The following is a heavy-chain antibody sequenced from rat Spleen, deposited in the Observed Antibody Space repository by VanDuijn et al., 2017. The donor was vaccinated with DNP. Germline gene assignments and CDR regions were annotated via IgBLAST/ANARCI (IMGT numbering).Heavy chain of an antibody. CDR3: AIANGDY. D-gene: IGHD4-1*01. V-gene: IGHV5-31*01. CDR2: ITRSGGNT. CDR1: GFTFNNYW. J-gene: IGHJ2*01. Sequence: EVQLVESGGDLVQPGRSLKLSCVASGFTFNNYWMTWIRQAPGKGLEWVASITRSGGNTYYPDSVKGRFTISRDNAENTVYLQMNSLRSEDTATYYCAIANGDYWGQGVMVTVSS.